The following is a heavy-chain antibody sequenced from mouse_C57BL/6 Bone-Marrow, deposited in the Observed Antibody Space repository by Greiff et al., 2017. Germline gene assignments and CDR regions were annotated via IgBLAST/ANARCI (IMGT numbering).Heavy chain of an antibody. CDR2: IDPENGDT. Sequence: VQLQQSGAELVRPGASVKLSCTASGFNIKDDYMHWVKQRPEQGLEWIGWIDPENGDTEYASKFQGKATITADTSSNTAYLQLSSLTAEDTAVYYCTTWGLSYAMDYGGEGTSVTVS. CDR3: TTWGLSYAMDY. J-gene: IGHJ4*01. D-gene: IGHD1-1*01. CDR1: GFNIKDDY. V-gene: IGHV14-4*01.